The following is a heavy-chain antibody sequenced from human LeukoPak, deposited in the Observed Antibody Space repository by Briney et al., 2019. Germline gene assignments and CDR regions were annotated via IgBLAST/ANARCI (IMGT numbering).Heavy chain of an antibody. CDR1: GFTFSGYA. J-gene: IGHJ5*02. CDR3: AKDWDYYDSSGYYFPPGNWFDP. Sequence: GVSLRLSCAASGFTFSGYAMSWVRQAPGKGLEWVSAIIGSGDTTYYAASVKGRLTISRDNSKNTLYLQMNSLRAEDTAVYYCAKDWDYYDSSGYYFPPGNWFDPWGQGTLVTVSS. CDR2: IIGSGDTT. V-gene: IGHV3-23*01. D-gene: IGHD3-22*01.